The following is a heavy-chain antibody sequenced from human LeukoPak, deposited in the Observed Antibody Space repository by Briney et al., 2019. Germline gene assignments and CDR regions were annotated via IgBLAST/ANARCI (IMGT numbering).Heavy chain of an antibody. CDR1: GYTFTGYY. V-gene: IGHV1-2*02. D-gene: IGHD6-13*01. J-gene: IGHJ4*02. CDR2: INPNSGGT. CDR3: ARVLAAAGNYFDY. Sequence: ASVKVSCKASGYTFTGYYMHWVRQAPGQGLEWMGWINPNSGGTNYAQKFQGRVTMTRDTSISTAYMELSRLRSDDTAVYYCARVLAAAGNYFDYWGQGTLVTVSS.